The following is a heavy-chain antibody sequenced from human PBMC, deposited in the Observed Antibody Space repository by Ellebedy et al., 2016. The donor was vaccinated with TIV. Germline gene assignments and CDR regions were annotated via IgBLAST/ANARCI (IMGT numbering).Heavy chain of an antibody. D-gene: IGHD6-13*01. J-gene: IGHJ5*02. CDR3: ARGNVGSSSWYDWFDP. Sequence: SVKVSXKASGGTFSSYAISWVRQAPGQGLEWMGGIIPIFGTANYAQKFQGRVTITADESTSTAYMELSSLRSEDTAVYYCARGNVGSSSWYDWFDPWGQGTLVTVSS. CDR2: IIPIFGTA. CDR1: GGTFSSYA. V-gene: IGHV1-69*13.